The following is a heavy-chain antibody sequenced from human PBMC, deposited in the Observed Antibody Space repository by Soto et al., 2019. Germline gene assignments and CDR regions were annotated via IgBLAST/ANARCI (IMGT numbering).Heavy chain of an antibody. J-gene: IGHJ3*01. CDR3: ANAMTGAKRTFDV. CDR2: IQYSGNT. V-gene: IGHV4-39*01. Sequence: SETLSLTCTVSGDSLSSSTYYWVWIRQPPGKGLEWIGSIQYSGNTYYNPSLKSRLTTSVDTSKNQLSLKLSSVTDADTAVYYCANAMTGAKRTFDVWGQGTMVTVSS. CDR1: GDSLSSSTYY. D-gene: IGHD3-9*01.